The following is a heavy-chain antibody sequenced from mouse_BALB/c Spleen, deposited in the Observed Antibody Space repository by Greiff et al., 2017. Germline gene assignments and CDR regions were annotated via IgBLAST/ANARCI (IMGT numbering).Heavy chain of an antibody. Sequence: QVPLQQSGPELVKPGASVKMSCKASGYTFTDYVISWVKQRTGQGLEWIGEIYPGSGSTYYNEKFKGKATLTADKSSSTAYMQLNSLTSEDSAVYFCKSTGLRLFDYWGQGTTLTVSA. CDR1: GYTFTDYV. D-gene: IGHD1-2*01. V-gene: IGHV1-77*01. J-gene: IGHJ2*01. CDR2: IYPGSGST. CDR3: KSTGLRLFDY.